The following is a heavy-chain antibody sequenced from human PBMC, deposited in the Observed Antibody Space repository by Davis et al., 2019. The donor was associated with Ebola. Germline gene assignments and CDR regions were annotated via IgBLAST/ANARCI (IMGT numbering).Heavy chain of an antibody. CDR3: ARARAVAGRGAFGY. CDR1: GGSISSSSSY. D-gene: IGHD6-19*01. J-gene: IGHJ4*02. CDR2: IYYIGST. V-gene: IGHV4-39*01. Sequence: MPSETLSLTCTVFGGSISSSSSYWGWIRQPPGKGLEWIANIYYIGSTYYNPSLKSRVTISVDTSKNQFSLKLSSVTAADTAVYYSARARAVAGRGAFGYWGQGTLVTVSS.